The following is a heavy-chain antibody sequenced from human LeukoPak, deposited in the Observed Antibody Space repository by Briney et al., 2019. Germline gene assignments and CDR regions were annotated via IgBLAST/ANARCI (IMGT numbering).Heavy chain of an antibody. CDR2: INTNTGNP. D-gene: IGHD3-10*01. CDR1: GYTFTSYA. Sequence: ASVKVSCKASGYTFTSYAINWVRQAPGQGLEWMGWINTNTGNPTYVQGFTGRFVFSLDTSVSTAYLQIGSLKAEDTAVYYCARSGGSGSYYARYYYYYMDVWGKGTTVTVSS. CDR3: ARSGGSGSYYARYYYYYMDV. V-gene: IGHV7-4-1*01. J-gene: IGHJ6*03.